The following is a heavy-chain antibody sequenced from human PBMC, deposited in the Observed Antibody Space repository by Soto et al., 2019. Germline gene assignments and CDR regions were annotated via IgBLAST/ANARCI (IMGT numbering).Heavy chain of an antibody. CDR3: AREAWLSWFDP. CDR1: GGSFSGYY. V-gene: IGHV4-34*01. CDR2: INHSGST. Sequence: SETLSLTCAVYGGSFSGYYWSWIRQPPGKGLEWIGEINHSGSTNYNPSLKSRVTISVDTSKNQFSLKLSSVTAADTAVYYCAREAWLSWFDPWGQGILVTVSS. D-gene: IGHD3-10*01. J-gene: IGHJ5*02.